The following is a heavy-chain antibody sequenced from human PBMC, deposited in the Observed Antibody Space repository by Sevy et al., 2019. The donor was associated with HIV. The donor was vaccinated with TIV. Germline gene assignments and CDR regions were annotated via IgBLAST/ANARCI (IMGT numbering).Heavy chain of an antibody. CDR2: IGWNGGDK. D-gene: IGHD6-19*01. CDR1: GFIFDHYT. V-gene: IGHV3-43*01. J-gene: IGHJ4*02. CDR3: AKSTDHWLVGPNHFDY. Sequence: GGSLRLSCAASGFIFDHYTMHWVRQAPGKGLEWVSLIGWNGGDKYYVDSVRGRFTISRDNSKNSLYLQMNSLTTEDTAWYFCAKSTDHWLVGPNHFDYWGQGTLVTVSS.